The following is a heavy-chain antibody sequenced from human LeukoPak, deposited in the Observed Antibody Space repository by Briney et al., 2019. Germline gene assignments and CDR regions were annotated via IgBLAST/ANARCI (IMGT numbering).Heavy chain of an antibody. D-gene: IGHD3-10*02. Sequence: GGSLRLSCAASGFTFSSYWMHWVRQAPGKGLEWVSAISGSGGSTYYADSVKGRFTISRDNSKNPLYLQMNSLRAEDTAVYYCAELGITMIGGVWGKGTTVTISS. CDR3: AELGITMIGGV. CDR2: ISGSGGST. V-gene: IGHV3-23*01. CDR1: GFTFSSYW. J-gene: IGHJ6*04.